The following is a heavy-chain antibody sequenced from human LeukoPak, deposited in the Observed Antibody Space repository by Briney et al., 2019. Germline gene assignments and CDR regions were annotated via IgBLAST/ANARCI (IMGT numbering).Heavy chain of an antibody. CDR3: ARGEGDRGFDY. V-gene: IGHV3-11*05. J-gene: IGHJ4*02. D-gene: IGHD3-10*01. CDR2: ISGSTGFT. Sequence: GGSLRLSCAVSGFTFSDYYMSWIRQAPGKGLEWVSYISGSTGFTNYADSVKGRFTISRDNAENSLYLQMNSLRAEDTAVYYCARGEGDRGFDYWGQGTLVTVSS. CDR1: GFTFSDYY.